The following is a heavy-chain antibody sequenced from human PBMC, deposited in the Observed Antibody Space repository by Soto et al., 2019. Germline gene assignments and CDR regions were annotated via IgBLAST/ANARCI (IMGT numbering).Heavy chain of an antibody. Sequence: SETLSLTCAVSGGSISSGGYSWSWIRQPPGKGLEWIGYIYHSGSTYYNPSLKSRVTISVDRSKNQFSLKLSSVTAADTAVYYCARAGTMVRGVITHWYFDLWGRGTLVT. CDR1: GGSISSGGYS. CDR2: IYHSGST. V-gene: IGHV4-30-2*01. J-gene: IGHJ2*01. CDR3: ARAGTMVRGVITHWYFDL. D-gene: IGHD3-10*01.